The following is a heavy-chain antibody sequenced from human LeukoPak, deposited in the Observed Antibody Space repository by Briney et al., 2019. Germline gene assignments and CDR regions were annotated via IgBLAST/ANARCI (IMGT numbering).Heavy chain of an antibody. J-gene: IGHJ4*02. CDR1: GGSISSSSYY. Sequence: SETLSLTCTVSGGSISSSSYYWGWIRHPPGKGLEWIGSIYYSGSTYYNPSLKSRVTISVDTSKNQFSLKLSSVTAADTAVYYCARHEGYSYGYLAFDYWGQGTLVTVSS. CDR2: IYYSGST. V-gene: IGHV4-39*01. D-gene: IGHD5-18*01. CDR3: ARHEGYSYGYLAFDY.